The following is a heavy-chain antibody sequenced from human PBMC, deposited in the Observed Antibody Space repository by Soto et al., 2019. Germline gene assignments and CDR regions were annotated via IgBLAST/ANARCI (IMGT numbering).Heavy chain of an antibody. CDR3: AREAGYYDSSGYYDY. Sequence: QVQLQESGPGLVKPSETLSLTCTVSGGSISSYYWSWIRQPPGKGLEWIGYIYYSGSTYYNPSLKSRVTISVDTSKNQFSLKLSSVTAADTAVYYCAREAGYYDSSGYYDYWGQGTLVTVSS. J-gene: IGHJ4*02. CDR2: IYYSGST. CDR1: GGSISSYY. D-gene: IGHD3-22*01. V-gene: IGHV4-59*04.